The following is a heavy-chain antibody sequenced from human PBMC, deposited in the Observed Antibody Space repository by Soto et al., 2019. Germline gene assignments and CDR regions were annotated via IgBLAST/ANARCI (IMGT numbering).Heavy chain of an antibody. CDR1: GGSISSTNW. CDR2: IYHNGSP. CDR3: ARVSGSYYYGMDV. D-gene: IGHD1-26*01. J-gene: IGHJ6*02. V-gene: IGHV4-4*02. Sequence: SETLSLTCVVSGGSISSTNWWTWVRQPPGKRLEWIGEIYHNGSPTYSPSLRGRATISVDKSKNQFSLRLTSVTAADTAVYYCARVSGSYYYGMDVWGQGTTVTVSS.